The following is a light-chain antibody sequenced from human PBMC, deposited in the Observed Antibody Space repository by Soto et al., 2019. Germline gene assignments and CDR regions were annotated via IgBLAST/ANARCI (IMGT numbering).Light chain of an antibody. V-gene: IGLV2-14*01. CDR3: SSYASTKTPYV. CDR2: EVH. J-gene: IGLJ1*01. CDR1: SSDGGGYNY. Sequence: SVLTQPASVAGSPGQSITVSCTGTSSDGGGYNYVSWYQQHPGKAPKLVIYEVHNRPSWVSNRFFGSKSANTASLTISGLQAEDEADYYCSSYASTKTPYVFGTGTKVTVL.